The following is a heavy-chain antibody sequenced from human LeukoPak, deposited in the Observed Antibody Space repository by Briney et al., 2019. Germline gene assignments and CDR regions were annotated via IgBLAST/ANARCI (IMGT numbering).Heavy chain of an antibody. CDR2: INHSGST. CDR1: GGSFSGYY. D-gene: IGHD5-18*01. CDR3: ARGRGYSYGYGGTRYFDY. J-gene: IGHJ4*02. Sequence: PSETLSLTCAVYGGSFSGYYWSWIRQPPGKGLEWIGEINHSGSTNYNPSLKSRVTISVDTSKNQFSLKLSSVTAADTAVYYCARGRGYSYGYGGTRYFDYWGREPWSPSPQ. V-gene: IGHV4-34*01.